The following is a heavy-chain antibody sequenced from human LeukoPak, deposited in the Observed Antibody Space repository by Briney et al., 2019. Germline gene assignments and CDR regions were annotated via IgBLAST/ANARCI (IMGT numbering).Heavy chain of an antibody. CDR3: AGFDILTGSCDY. J-gene: IGHJ4*02. Sequence: ASVKVSCKASGYTFTSYGISWVRQAPGQGLEWMGWINPNSGGTNYAQKFQGRVTMTRDTSISTAYMELSRLRSDDTAVYYCAGFDILTGSCDYWGQGTLVTVSS. V-gene: IGHV1-2*02. CDR2: INPNSGGT. D-gene: IGHD3-9*01. CDR1: GYTFTSYG.